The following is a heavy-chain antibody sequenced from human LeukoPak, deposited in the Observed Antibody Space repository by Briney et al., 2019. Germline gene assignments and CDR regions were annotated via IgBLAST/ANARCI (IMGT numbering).Heavy chain of an antibody. V-gene: IGHV3-23*01. J-gene: IGHJ4*02. D-gene: IGHD2-15*01. CDR1: GFTFSSYA. CDR2: IIGSGGAT. Sequence: PGGSLRLSCAASGFTFSSYAMSWVRQTPGKGLEWVSAIIGSGGATYYAESVKGRFTISRDNSKNTLYLQMNSLRAEDTAVYFCARRTTPDILAFDYWGQGTLVTVSS. CDR3: ARRTTPDILAFDY.